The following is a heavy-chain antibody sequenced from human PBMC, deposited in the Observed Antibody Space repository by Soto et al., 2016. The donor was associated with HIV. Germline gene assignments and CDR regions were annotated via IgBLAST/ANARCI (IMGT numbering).Heavy chain of an antibody. CDR1: GYTFSGYY. D-gene: IGHD3-22*01. Sequence: QVQLVQSGAEVKKPGASVKVSCKASGYTFSGYYMHWVRQAPGQGLEWMGWINPNSGGTNYAQRFRGRVTMTRDTSISTAYMELSRLRSDDTAVYYCATMGHYYETGHAFDIWGQGTMVTISS. V-gene: IGHV1-2*02. CDR2: INPNSGGT. CDR3: ATMGHYYETGHAFDI. J-gene: IGHJ3*02.